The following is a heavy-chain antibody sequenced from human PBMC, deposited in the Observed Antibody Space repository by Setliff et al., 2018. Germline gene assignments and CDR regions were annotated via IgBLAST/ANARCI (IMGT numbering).Heavy chain of an antibody. V-gene: IGHV3-11*05. J-gene: IGHJ4*02. D-gene: IGHD2-21*02. CDR1: GFTFSDYY. CDR2: ISSSSSYT. Sequence: GGSLRLSCAASGFTFSDYYMSWIRQAPGKGLEWVSYISSSSSYTNYADSVKGRFTISRDNAKNSLYLQMNSLRAEDTAVYYCARDLGHGGDSDYWGQGILVTVSS. CDR3: ARDLGHGGDSDY.